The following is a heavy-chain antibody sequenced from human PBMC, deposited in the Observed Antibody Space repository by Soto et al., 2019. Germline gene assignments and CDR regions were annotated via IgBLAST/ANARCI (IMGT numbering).Heavy chain of an antibody. CDR3: PHRFDDFVCGSYRYTGYSY. Sequence: QITLKESGPTLVKPTQTLTLTCTFSGFSLSTSGVGVGWIRQPPGKALEWLALIYWDDDKRYSPSLKSRLTITRDHSKIQLFLTMTNMDPVNTATYYCPHRFDDFVCGSYRYTGYSYCGQGTPVTVSS. J-gene: IGHJ4*02. CDR2: IYWDDDK. D-gene: IGHD3-16*02. V-gene: IGHV2-5*02. CDR1: GFSLSTSGVG.